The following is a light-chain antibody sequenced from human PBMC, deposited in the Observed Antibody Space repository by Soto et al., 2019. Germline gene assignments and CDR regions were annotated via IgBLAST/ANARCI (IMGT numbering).Light chain of an antibody. CDR3: QQLNSYPLT. Sequence: DIQLTQSPSFLSASVGDRVTITCRASQGISSYLAWYQQKPGKAPKLLIYAASTLQRGVPSRFSGSGSGTEFTLTISRLPPENFATYSCQQLNSYPLTFGGGTKVEIK. CDR1: QGISSY. V-gene: IGKV1-9*01. J-gene: IGKJ4*01. CDR2: AAS.